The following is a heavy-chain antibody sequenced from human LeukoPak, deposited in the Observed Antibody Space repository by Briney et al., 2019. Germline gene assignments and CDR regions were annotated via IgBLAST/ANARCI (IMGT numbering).Heavy chain of an antibody. J-gene: IGHJ4*02. V-gene: IGHV1-2*02. CDR2: ISPNSGGT. CDR3: ARVPRGDYGLDY. D-gene: IGHD4/OR15-4a*01. CDR1: GYTFTGYY. Sequence: ASVKVSCKASGYTFTGYYMHWVRQAPGQGLEWMGWISPNSGGTNYAQKFQGRVTMTRDTSISTAYMELSRLRSDDTAVYYCARVPRGDYGLDYWGQGTLVTVSS.